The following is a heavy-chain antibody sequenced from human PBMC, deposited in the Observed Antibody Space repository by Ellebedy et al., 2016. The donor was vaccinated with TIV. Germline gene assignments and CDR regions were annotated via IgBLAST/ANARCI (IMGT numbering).Heavy chain of an antibody. D-gene: IGHD3-10*01. CDR3: AREFLMVRGATNWFNP. J-gene: IGHJ5*02. CDR2: IIPIFGTA. Sequence: SVKVSXKASGGTFSSYAISWVRQAPGQGLEWMGGIIPIFGTANYAQKFQGRVTITADESTSTAYMELSSLRSEDTAVYYCAREFLMVRGATNWFNPWGQGTLVTVSS. CDR1: GGTFSSYA. V-gene: IGHV1-69*13.